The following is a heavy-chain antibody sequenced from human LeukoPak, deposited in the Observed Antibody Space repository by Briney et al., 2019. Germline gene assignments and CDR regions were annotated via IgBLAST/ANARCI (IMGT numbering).Heavy chain of an antibody. D-gene: IGHD3-10*01. CDR1: GFTVSNNY. Sequence: QPGGSLRLSCEASGFTVSNNYMSWARQAPGKGLEWVSIIYVGGGTYYADSVKGRFIMSRDNSKNTLYLQMNSLRADDTAVYYCARGQYYGSQSSRAFDFWAQGTLVTVSS. J-gene: IGHJ4*02. CDR3: ARGQYYGSQSSRAFDF. V-gene: IGHV3-66*01. CDR2: IYVGGGT.